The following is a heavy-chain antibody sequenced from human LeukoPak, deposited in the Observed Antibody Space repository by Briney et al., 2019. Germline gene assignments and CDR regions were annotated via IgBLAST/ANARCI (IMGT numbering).Heavy chain of an antibody. V-gene: IGHV3-73*01. CDR3: TRLDGGPNYYFDY. CDR2: IRSKANSYAT. Sequence: GGSLKLSCAASGFTFSGSAMHWVRQGSGKGLEWVGRIRSKANSYATAYAASVKGRFTISRDDSKNTAYLQMNSLKTEDTAVYYCTRLDGGPNYYFDYWGQGTLVTVSS. CDR1: GFTFSGSA. J-gene: IGHJ4*02. D-gene: IGHD2-15*01.